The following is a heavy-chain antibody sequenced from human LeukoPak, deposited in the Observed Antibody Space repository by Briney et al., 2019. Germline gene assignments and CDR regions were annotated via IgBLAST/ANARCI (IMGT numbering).Heavy chain of an antibody. CDR3: AGGVIVGATPVKD. V-gene: IGHV3-74*01. Sequence: GGSLRLSCAASGFSFSSYWMHWVRQAPGKGLVWVARINSDGSSTSYADSVKGRFTISRDNAKNTLYLQMNSLRAEDTAVYYCAGGVIVGATPVKDWGQGTLVTVSS. J-gene: IGHJ4*02. CDR2: INSDGSST. D-gene: IGHD1-26*01. CDR1: GFSFSSYW.